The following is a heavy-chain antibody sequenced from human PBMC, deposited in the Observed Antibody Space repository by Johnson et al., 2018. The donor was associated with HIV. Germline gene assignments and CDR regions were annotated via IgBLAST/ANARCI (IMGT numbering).Heavy chain of an antibody. CDR3: AKDCGRWLQSDAFYI. CDR2: IWYDGSNK. D-gene: IGHD5-24*01. J-gene: IGHJ3*02. CDR1: GFTFSSYG. V-gene: IGHV3-33*06. Sequence: QMLLVESGGGVVQPGRSLRLSCAASGFTFSSYGMHWVRQAPCKGLEWVAVIWYDGSNKYYADSVKGRFTISRDNSKNTLYLQMNSLRAEDTAVYYCAKDCGRWLQSDAFYIWGQGTMVTVSS.